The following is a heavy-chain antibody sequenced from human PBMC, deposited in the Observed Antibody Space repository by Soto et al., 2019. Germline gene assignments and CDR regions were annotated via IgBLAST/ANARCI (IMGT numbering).Heavy chain of an antibody. D-gene: IGHD4-17*01. CDR3: ARDLYGDYVLNWFDP. J-gene: IGHJ5*02. V-gene: IGHV1-46*03. Sequence: VSVKVSCKSPGYTFTSYYMHWVRQAPGKGLEWMGIITPSGGSTSYAQKFQGRVTMTRDTSTSTVYMELSSLRSEDTAVYYCARDLYGDYVLNWFDPWGQGTLVTVSS. CDR1: GYTFTSYY. CDR2: ITPSGGST.